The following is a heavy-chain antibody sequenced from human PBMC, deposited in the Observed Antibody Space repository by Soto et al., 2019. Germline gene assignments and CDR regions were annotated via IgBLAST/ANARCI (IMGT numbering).Heavy chain of an antibody. CDR1: GYTFTSYA. Sequence: GASVKVSCKASGYTFTSYAMHWVRQAPGQRLEWTGWINAGNGNTKYSQKFQGRVTITRDTSASTAYMELSSLRSEDTAVYYCARGLNGYLHYFDYWGQGTLVTVSS. CDR2: INAGNGNT. J-gene: IGHJ4*02. D-gene: IGHD5-18*01. V-gene: IGHV1-3*01. CDR3: ARGLNGYLHYFDY.